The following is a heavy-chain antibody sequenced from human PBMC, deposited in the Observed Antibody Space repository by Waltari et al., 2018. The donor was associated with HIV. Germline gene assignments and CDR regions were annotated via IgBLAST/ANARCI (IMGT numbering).Heavy chain of an antibody. Sequence: QVQLVQSGAEVKKPGASVKVSCKASGYTFTRYALHWVRQAPGQRREWMGGMNAGNGNTKYQQKFQGRVTITRDTSASTAYMELSSLRSEDTAVYYGARDRYYDILTGYYPHYYMDVWGKGTTVTVSS. CDR2: MNAGNGNT. J-gene: IGHJ6*03. CDR1: GYTFTRYA. CDR3: ARDRYYDILTGYYPHYYMDV. V-gene: IGHV1-3*01. D-gene: IGHD3-9*01.